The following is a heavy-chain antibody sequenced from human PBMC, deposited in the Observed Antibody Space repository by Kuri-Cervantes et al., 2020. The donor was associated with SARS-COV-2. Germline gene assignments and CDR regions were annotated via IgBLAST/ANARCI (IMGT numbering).Heavy chain of an antibody. CDR2: ISAYNGNT. CDR3: AKSSSSWYNNWFDP. Sequence: ASVKVSCKASGYTFTSYGISWVRQAPGQGLEWMGWISAYNGNTNYAQKLQGRVTMTTDTSTSTACMELSSLRSEDTAVYYCAKSSSSWYNNWFDPWGQGTLVTVSS. J-gene: IGHJ5*02. D-gene: IGHD6-13*01. CDR1: GYTFTSYG. V-gene: IGHV1-18*01.